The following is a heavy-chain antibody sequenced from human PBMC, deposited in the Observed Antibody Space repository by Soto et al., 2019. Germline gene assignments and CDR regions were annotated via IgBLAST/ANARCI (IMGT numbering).Heavy chain of an antibody. CDR2: IIVNSGNT. Sequence: SVKVSCKASGFTFPDSAVQGVQQARGLSFKWIGRIIVNSGNTKSAEKCTDRDSMSWDMSTSTTFMELRGLSSDDTAGYYCATGNNTSPFDYWGLGTLVTVSS. V-gene: IGHV1-58*01. J-gene: IGHJ4*02. CDR1: GFTFPDSA. D-gene: IGHD1-26*01. CDR3: ATGNNTSPFDY.